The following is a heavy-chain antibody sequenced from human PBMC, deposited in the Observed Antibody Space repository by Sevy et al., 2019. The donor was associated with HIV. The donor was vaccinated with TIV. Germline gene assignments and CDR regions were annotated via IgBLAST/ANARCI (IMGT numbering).Heavy chain of an antibody. J-gene: IGHJ5*02. Sequence: GESLKISCAASGFTFSIAWMSWVRQVPGKGLEWVGRIKSKTDGGTTDYAAPVQGRFTISRDDSKTTLYLQMNNLKTEDTAVYYCTTDGLFAPWGQGTLVTVSS. CDR3: TTDGLFAP. CDR1: GFTFSIAW. V-gene: IGHV3-15*01. CDR2: IKSKTDGGTT.